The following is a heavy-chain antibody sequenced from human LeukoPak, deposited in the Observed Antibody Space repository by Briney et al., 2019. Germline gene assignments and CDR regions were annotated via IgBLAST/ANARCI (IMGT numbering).Heavy chain of an antibody. V-gene: IGHV1-2*02. CDR3: AVSIQAPAIPAFDY. CDR2: IDPHSGGT. J-gene: IGHJ4*02. D-gene: IGHD2-21*02. Sequence: ASAKVSCNTSGNNFSRYIHWMRQAPGQGLEWMGWIDPHSGGTNSAQKFQGRVTMTRDTSISAVYMELTSLRSDDTAVYYCAVSIQAPAIPAFDYWGQGTLVTVSS. CDR1: GNNFSRY.